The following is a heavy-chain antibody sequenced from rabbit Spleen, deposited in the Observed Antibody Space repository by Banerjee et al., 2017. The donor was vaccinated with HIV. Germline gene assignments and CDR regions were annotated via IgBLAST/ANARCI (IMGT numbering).Heavy chain of an antibody. Sequence: QSLEESGGDLVQPEGSLKLSCKASGFTLSSYYMNWVRQAPGKGLEWIGYIDPVFGITYYANWVNGRFSISRENAQNTVFLQMTSLTAADTATYFCVRGASSSGYYSLWGPGTLVTVS. J-gene: IGHJ4*01. CDR3: VRGASSSGYYSL. V-gene: IGHV1S7*01. D-gene: IGHD1-1*01. CDR2: IDPVFGIT. CDR1: GFTLSSYY.